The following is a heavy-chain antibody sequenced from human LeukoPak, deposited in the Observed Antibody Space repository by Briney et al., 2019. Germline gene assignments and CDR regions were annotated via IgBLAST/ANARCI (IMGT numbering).Heavy chain of an antibody. V-gene: IGHV4-34*01. J-gene: IGHJ4*02. CDR3: ARVTSSTSCYVDY. CDR1: GGSFSGYY. D-gene: IGHD2-2*01. CDR2: INHSGST. Sequence: SETLPLTCAVYGGSFSGYYWSWIRQPPGKGLEWIGEINHSGSTNYNPSLKSRVTISVDTSKNQFSLKLSSVTAADTAVYYCARVTSSTSCYVDYWGQGTLVTVSS.